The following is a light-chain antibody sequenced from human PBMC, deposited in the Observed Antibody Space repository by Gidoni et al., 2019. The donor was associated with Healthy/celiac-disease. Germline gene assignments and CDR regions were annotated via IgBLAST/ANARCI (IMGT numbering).Light chain of an antibody. CDR2: GAS. Sequence: EIVMTQSPATLSVSPVERPTLACRSSESVSSNLAWYQQKPGQAPRHLLYGASTRATGIPARFSGSGSGTEFTLTISSLQYEDFVAYYCQQYNNWPPWTFGQGTKVEIK. CDR1: ESVSSN. V-gene: IGKV3-15*01. CDR3: QQYNNWPPWT. J-gene: IGKJ1*01.